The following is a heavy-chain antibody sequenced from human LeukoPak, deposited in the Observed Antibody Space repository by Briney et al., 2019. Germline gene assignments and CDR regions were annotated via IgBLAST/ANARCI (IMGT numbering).Heavy chain of an antibody. CDR2: ISAYNGNT. V-gene: IGHV1-18*01. CDR1: GYTFTSYG. J-gene: IGHJ5*02. D-gene: IGHD3-3*01. CDR3: ARGGLITIFGVVIIGWFDP. Sequence: ASVKVSCKASGYTFTSYGISWVRQAPGQGLEWMGWISAYNGNTNYAQKLQGRVTMTTDTSTSTAYMELRSLRSDDTAVYYCARGGLITIFGVVIIGWFDPWGQGTLVTVSS.